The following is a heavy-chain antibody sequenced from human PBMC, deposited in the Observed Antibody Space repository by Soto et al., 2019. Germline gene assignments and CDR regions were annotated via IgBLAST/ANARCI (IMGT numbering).Heavy chain of an antibody. CDR3: ARLPKGTTVTA. V-gene: IGHV3-48*02. CDR2: ITSSSDTI. J-gene: IGHJ4*02. CDR1: GFTFSSYS. Sequence: VPLVESGGGLVQPGGSLRLSCAASGFTFSSYSMNWVRQAPGKGLEWVSYITSSSDTIYYADSVKGRFTISRDNAKNSLYLQMNSLGDEDTAVYYCARLPKGTTVTAWGQGTLVTVSS. D-gene: IGHD4-17*01.